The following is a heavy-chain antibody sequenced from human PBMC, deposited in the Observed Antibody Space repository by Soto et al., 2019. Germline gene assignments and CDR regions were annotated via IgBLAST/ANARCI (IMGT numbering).Heavy chain of an antibody. D-gene: IGHD1-1*01. CDR2: IGSAGDT. V-gene: IGHV3-13*01. J-gene: IGHJ6*02. CDR3: ARGDSGYYYYGMDV. CDR1: GFTFSSYD. Sequence: EVQLVESGGGLVQPGGSLRLSCAASGFTFSSYDMHWVRQVTGKGLEWVSTIGSAGDTYYPGSVKGRFTISRGNAKNSLYLQMNSLRAGDTAVYYCARGDSGYYYYGMDVWGQGTTVTVSS.